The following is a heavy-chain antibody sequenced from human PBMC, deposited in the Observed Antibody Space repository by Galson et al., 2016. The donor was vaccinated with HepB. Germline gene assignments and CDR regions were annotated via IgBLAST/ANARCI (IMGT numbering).Heavy chain of an antibody. V-gene: IGHV4-30-2*01. CDR1: GGSISSGGYS. J-gene: IGHJ6*03. CDR3: ARASDPNYCSGGSCYADYYYMDV. Sequence: TLSLTCAVSGGSISSGGYSWSWIRQPPGKGLEWIGYIYHSGSTYYNPSLKSRVTISVDRSKNQFSLKLSSVTAADTAVYYCARASDPNYCSGGSCYADYYYMDVWGKGTTVTVSS. D-gene: IGHD2-15*01. CDR2: IYHSGST.